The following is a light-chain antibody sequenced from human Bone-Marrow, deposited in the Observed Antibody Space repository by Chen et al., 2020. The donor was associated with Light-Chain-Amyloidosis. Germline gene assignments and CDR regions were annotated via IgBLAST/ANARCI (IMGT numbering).Light chain of an antibody. J-gene: IGLJ3*02. CDR3: CSYAGSSTLV. CDR2: EVN. V-gene: IGLV2-23*02. CDR1: SSDVGSYNL. Sequence: QSALTQPASVSGSPGQSITISCTGTSSDVGSYNLVSWYQQHPGKAPKSMIYEVNKRPSGVSNRFSGSKSGNTASLTISGLQAEDEADYYCCSYAGSSTLVFGGGTKVTVL.